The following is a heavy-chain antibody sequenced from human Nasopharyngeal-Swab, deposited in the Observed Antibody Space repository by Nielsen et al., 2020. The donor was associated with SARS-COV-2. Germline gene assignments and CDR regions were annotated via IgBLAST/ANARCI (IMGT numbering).Heavy chain of an antibody. D-gene: IGHD2-2*01. CDR2: ISTSGNTV. V-gene: IGHV3-48*02. J-gene: IGHJ6*04. CDR3: ARDRWSGGIVVVPAAKDV. Sequence: WIPQPPGKGLEWLSYISTSGNTVYYADSVKGRFTTSRDNAENSLYLQMNSLRDEDTAVYYCARDRWSGGIVVVPAAKDVWGKGTTVTVSS.